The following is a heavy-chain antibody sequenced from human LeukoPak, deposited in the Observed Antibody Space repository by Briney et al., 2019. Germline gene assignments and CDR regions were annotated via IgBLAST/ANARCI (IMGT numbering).Heavy chain of an antibody. CDR2: IYYSGST. Sequence: PSETLSLTCTVSGGSISSISYYWGRILQPPGKGVEWIGSIYYSGSTYYNPSLKSRVTISVDTSKTQFSLKLSSVTAADTAVYYCARHFGGDSSGYDDYWGQGTLVTVSS. D-gene: IGHD3-22*01. CDR1: GGSISSISYY. V-gene: IGHV4-39*01. CDR3: ARHFGGDSSGYDDY. J-gene: IGHJ4*02.